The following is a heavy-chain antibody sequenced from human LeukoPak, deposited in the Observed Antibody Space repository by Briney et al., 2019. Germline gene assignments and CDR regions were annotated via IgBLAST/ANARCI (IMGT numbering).Heavy chain of an antibody. D-gene: IGHD4-17*01. V-gene: IGHV2-70*11. CDR2: IDWSDNK. Sequence: SGPALVKPTQNLTLTCTFSGFSLSTGGMCVHWIRQPLGKAPEWLGRIDWSDNKYYSTSLKTRLSVSKDTSKNQVVLTMANMDPVDTATYYCARSDTVTIFDYWGQGTLVTVSS. CDR3: ARSDTVTIFDY. CDR1: GFSLSTGGMC. J-gene: IGHJ4*02.